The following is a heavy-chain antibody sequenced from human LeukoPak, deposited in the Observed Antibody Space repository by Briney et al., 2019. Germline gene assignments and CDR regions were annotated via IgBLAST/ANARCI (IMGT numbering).Heavy chain of an antibody. D-gene: IGHD5-12*01. J-gene: IGHJ4*02. CDR1: GFTFSNYA. Sequence: GGSLRLSCAASGFTFSNYAMHWVRQAPGKGLEWQAVIAYDASNELYADSVKGRFDLSRDNSKNTLYLQMNSLRTEDTAVYYCARDRRAYSGYDWLFDYWGQGILVTVSS. V-gene: IGHV3-30*09. CDR3: ARDRRAYSGYDWLFDY. CDR2: IAYDASNE.